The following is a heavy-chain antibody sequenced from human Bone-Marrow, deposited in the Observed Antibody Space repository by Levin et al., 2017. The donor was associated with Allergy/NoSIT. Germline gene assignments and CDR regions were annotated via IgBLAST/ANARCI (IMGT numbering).Heavy chain of an antibody. D-gene: IGHD6-25*01. V-gene: IGHV4-59*01. Sequence: SETLSLSCLVSGDSISSSYWTWIRQSPGKGLEWIGYVYYTGATKYNPSLKSRVTMSIDTARKEFSLKLTSVTAADTAVYFCAAAPKGWFDPWGQGILVTVSS. J-gene: IGHJ5*02. CDR1: GDSISSSY. CDR3: AAAPKGWFDP. CDR2: VYYTGAT.